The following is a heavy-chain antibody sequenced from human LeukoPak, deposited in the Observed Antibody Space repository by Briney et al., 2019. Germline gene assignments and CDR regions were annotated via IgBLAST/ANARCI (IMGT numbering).Heavy chain of an antibody. CDR1: GFTFSTYS. V-gene: IGHV3-21*01. J-gene: IGHJ3*01. CDR2: ISTSSSYM. D-gene: IGHD2/OR15-2a*01. Sequence: GGSLRLSCAASGFTFSTYSMNWVRQAPGKGLEWVSSISTSSSYMHYADSVKGRFTISRDNAKKSVYLQMNSLRAEDTAEYYCATDFSRDTDAFDLWGQGTMVTVSS. CDR3: ATDFSRDTDAFDL.